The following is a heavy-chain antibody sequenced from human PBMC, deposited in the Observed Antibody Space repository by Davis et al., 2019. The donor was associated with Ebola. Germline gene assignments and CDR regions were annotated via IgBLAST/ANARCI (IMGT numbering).Heavy chain of an antibody. J-gene: IGHJ6*02. Sequence: ASVKISCKASGDTFSSNGTSWVRHAPGQGHEWMGWISAYRANTNYAQKLQGRVTITTDTSTRTAYMELRSMRSDDTAVYYWSRVQAVAVLYYDYGMDVWGQGTTVTVSS. CDR3: SRVQAVAVLYYDYGMDV. D-gene: IGHD6-19*01. CDR1: GDTFSSNG. V-gene: IGHV1-18*01. CDR2: ISAYRANT.